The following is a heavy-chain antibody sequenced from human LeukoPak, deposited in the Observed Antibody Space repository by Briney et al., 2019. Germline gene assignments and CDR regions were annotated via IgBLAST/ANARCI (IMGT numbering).Heavy chain of an antibody. V-gene: IGHV1-18*01. Sequence: ASVKVSCKASGYTFTTYGLSWVRQAPGQGIEWMGWVSTYNGDTNYAQNLQGRVTMTTDTSTSTAYLELRSLRSDDTAVYYCARRASERYFDYWGQGTLVTVSS. J-gene: IGHJ4*02. CDR1: GYTFTTYG. CDR3: ARRASERYFDY. D-gene: IGHD5-24*01. CDR2: VSTYNGDT.